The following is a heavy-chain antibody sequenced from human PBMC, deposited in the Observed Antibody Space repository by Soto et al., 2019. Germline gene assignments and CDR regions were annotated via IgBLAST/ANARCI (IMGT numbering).Heavy chain of an antibody. J-gene: IGHJ4*02. D-gene: IGHD3-22*01. CDR1: GYTFTGYY. CDR3: ATAVYYDSSGYYSDY. Sequence: ASVKVSCKASGYTFTGYYMHWVRQAPGQGLEWMGWVNPNSGGTNYAQKFQGRVTMTRDTSISTAYMELSRLRSDDTAVYYCATAVYYDSSGYYSDYLGQGTLVTVSS. CDR2: VNPNSGGT. V-gene: IGHV1-2*02.